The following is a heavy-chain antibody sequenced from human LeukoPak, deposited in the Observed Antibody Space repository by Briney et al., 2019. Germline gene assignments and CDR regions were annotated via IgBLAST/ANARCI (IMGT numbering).Heavy chain of an antibody. J-gene: IGHJ4*02. Sequence: PSETLSLTCTVSGGSISSYYWSWIRQPPGKGLEWIGYIYYSGSTNYNPSLKSRVTISVDTSKNQFSLKLSSVTAADTAVYYCARLSGNLLLDWGQGTLVTVSS. CDR1: GGSISSYY. V-gene: IGHV4-59*01. CDR2: IYYSGST. CDR3: ARLSGNLLLD. D-gene: IGHD1-14*01.